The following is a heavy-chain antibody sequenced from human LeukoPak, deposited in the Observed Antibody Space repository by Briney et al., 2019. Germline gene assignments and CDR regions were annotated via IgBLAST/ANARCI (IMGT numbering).Heavy chain of an antibody. CDR1: GYTFTSYD. CDR2: MNPNSGNT. CDR3: AREIAAAHNTFDP. J-gene: IGHJ5*02. V-gene: IGHV1-8*01. Sequence: GASVKVSCKASGYTFTSYDINWVRQATGQGLEWMGWMNPNSGNTGYAQKFQGRVTITRNTSISTAYMELSSLRSEDTAVYYCAREIAAAHNTFDPWGQGTLVTVSS. D-gene: IGHD6-13*01.